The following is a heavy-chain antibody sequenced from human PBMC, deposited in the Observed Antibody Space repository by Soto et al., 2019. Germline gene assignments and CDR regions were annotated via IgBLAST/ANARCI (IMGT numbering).Heavy chain of an antibody. Sequence: ASVKVSCKASGYTFTSYAMHWVRQAPGQRLEWMGWINAGNGNTEYSQKFQGRVTITRDTSASTAYMELSSLRSEDTAVYYCARADGSGWYDYYYGMDVWGQGTTVTVSS. CDR1: GYTFTSYA. J-gene: IGHJ6*02. D-gene: IGHD6-19*01. CDR3: ARADGSGWYDYYYGMDV. V-gene: IGHV1-3*01. CDR2: INAGNGNT.